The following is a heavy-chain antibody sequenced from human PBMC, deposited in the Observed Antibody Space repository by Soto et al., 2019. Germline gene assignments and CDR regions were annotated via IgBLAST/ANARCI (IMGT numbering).Heavy chain of an antibody. CDR1: GYTFTSYG. CDR3: ARGRYGDY. V-gene: IGHV1-18*01. Sequence: QVHLVQSGAEVKKPGASVKVSCKGSGYTFTSYGITWVRQAPGQGLEWMGWNSAHNGNTNYAQKLQGRDPLTTDTSTSTAYMELRSLRSDDTAVYYCARGRYGDYWGQGALVIVSS. CDR2: NSAHNGNT. D-gene: IGHD1-1*01. J-gene: IGHJ4*02.